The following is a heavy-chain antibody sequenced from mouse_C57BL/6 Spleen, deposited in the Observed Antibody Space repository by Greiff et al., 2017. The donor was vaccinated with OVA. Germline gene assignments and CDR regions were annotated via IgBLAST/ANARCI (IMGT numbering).Heavy chain of an antibody. CDR3: AKNEYFDV. Sequence: VKLQESGPGLVQPSQSLSITCTVSGFSLTSYGVHWVRQPPGKGLEWLGVIWSGGSTDYNAAFISRLSISKDNSKSQVFFKMNSLQADDTAIYYCAKNEYFDVWGTGTTVTVSS. J-gene: IGHJ1*03. CDR1: GFSLTSYG. V-gene: IGHV2-4*01. CDR2: IWSGGST.